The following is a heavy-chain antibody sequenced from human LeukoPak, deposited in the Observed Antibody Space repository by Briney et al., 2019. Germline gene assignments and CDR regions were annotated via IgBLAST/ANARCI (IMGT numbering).Heavy chain of an antibody. CDR2: ISHSGSSI. CDR1: GFTFSNYL. J-gene: IGHJ4*02. V-gene: IGHV3-23*01. Sequence: GGSLRLSCVASGFTFSNYLMNWVRQAPGKGLEWVSGISHSGSSIYYADSVKGRFTISRDNSKNTLYLQMNSLRAEDTAVYYCASPWLPYYWGQGTLVTVSS. CDR3: ASPWLPYY. D-gene: IGHD3-22*01.